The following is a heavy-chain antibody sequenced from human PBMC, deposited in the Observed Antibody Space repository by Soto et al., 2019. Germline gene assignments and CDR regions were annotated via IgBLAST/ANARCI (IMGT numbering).Heavy chain of an antibody. CDR3: ARGLEEGLELPYYYGMDV. Sequence: QVQLVESGGGVVQPGRSLRLSCAASGFTFSSYAMHWVRQAPGKGLEWVAVISYDGSNKYYADSVKGRFTISRDNSKNTLYLQKSSLRAEDTAVYYRARGLEEGLELPYYYGMDVWGQGTTVTVSS. J-gene: IGHJ6*02. CDR1: GFTFSSYA. D-gene: IGHD1-7*01. CDR2: ISYDGSNK. V-gene: IGHV3-30-3*01.